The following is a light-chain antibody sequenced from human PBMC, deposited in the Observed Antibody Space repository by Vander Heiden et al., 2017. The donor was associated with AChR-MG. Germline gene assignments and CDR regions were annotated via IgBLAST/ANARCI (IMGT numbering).Light chain of an antibody. V-gene: IGKV3-15*01. CDR3: QQYNSWPPLT. CDR1: QGISSN. Sequence: EIVMTQSPATLSVSPGERATLSCRASQGISSNLAWYQQKPGQAPRLLIYGASTRAAGIPARFSGSGSGTEFTLTVSSLQSEDFAVYYCQQYNSWPPLTFGQGTKVEIK. J-gene: IGKJ1*01. CDR2: GAS.